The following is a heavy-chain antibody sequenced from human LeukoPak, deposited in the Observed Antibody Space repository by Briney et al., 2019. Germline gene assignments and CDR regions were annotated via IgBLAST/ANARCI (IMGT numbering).Heavy chain of an antibody. D-gene: IGHD3-16*02. V-gene: IGHV4-59*01. CDR2: IYYSGST. CDR3: ARGYYDYVWGSYRIHFDY. Sequence: SETLSLTCTVSGGSISSYYWSWIRQPPGKGLEWIGYIYYSGSTNYTPSLKSRVTISVDTSKNQFSLKLSSVTAADTAVYYCARGYYDYVWGSYRIHFDYWGQGTLVTVSS. J-gene: IGHJ4*02. CDR1: GGSISSYY.